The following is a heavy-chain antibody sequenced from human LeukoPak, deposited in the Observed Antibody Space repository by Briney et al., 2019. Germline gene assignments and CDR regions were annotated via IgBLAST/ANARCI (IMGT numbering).Heavy chain of an antibody. CDR2: IYHSGST. V-gene: IGHV4-30-2*01. D-gene: IGHD6-13*01. CDR3: ARGYSSTWYTPQARWDYFFDY. CDR1: GGSISSGGYY. Sequence: PSQTLSLTCTVSGGSISSGGYYWSWIRQPPGKGLEWIGYIYHSGSTYYNPSLKSRVTISVDRSKNQFSLKLSSVTAADTAVYYCARGYSSTWYTPQARWDYFFDYWGQGTLVTVSS. J-gene: IGHJ4*02.